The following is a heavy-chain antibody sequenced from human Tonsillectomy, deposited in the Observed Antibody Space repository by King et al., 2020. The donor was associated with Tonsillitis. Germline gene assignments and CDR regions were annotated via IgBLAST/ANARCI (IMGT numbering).Heavy chain of an antibody. CDR2: LCNSVTT. CDR1: GDSIRNTC. V-gene: IGHV4-59*01. Sequence: VQLQESGPGLVKPSETLSLTCAVSGDSIRNTCWGWVRQPPGKGLEWIGYLCNSVTTNYNSSLKSRITMSLDTSKNQFSLKLNSVTAADTAVYYCARDNRGSLDYWGQGALVTVSS. D-gene: IGHD7-27*01. CDR3: ARDNRGSLDY. J-gene: IGHJ4*02.